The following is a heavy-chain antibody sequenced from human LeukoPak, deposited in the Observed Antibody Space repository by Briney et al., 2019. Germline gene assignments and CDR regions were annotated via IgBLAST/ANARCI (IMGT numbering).Heavy chain of an antibody. CDR1: GFTFSSYA. J-gene: IGHJ4*02. D-gene: IGHD3-9*01. Sequence: GGSLRLSCAASGFTFSSYAMSWVRQAPGKGLEWVSAISGSGGSTNYADSVKGRFTISRDNSKNTLYLQMNSLRAEDTAVYYCATYGDYDILTGYYSFFDYWGQGTLVTVSS. V-gene: IGHV3-23*01. CDR2: ISGSGGST. CDR3: ATYGDYDILTGYYSFFDY.